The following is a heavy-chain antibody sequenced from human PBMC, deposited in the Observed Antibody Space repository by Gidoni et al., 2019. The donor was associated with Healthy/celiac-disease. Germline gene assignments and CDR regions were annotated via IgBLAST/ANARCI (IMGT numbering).Heavy chain of an antibody. V-gene: IGHV3-23*01. CDR2: ISGSGGST. CDR3: AKLERIFGVDESDY. J-gene: IGHJ4*02. D-gene: IGHD2-15*01. Sequence: EVQLLESGGGLVQHGESLRLSCSASGFTFIRYAMSWVRMAPGKGLEWVSAISGSGGSTYYADSLKGRFTISRDNSENTLYLQMNSLRAEDTAVYYCAKLERIFGVDESDYWGQGTLVTVSS. CDR1: GFTFIRYA.